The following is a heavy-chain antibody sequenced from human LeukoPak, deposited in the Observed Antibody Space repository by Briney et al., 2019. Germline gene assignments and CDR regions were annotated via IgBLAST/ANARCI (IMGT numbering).Heavy chain of an antibody. V-gene: IGHV1-8*03. J-gene: IGHJ5*02. CDR1: GYTLTSYD. CDR2: MNPHSGNT. Sequence: GASVKVSCKASGYTLTSYDINWVRQATGQGLEWMGWMNPHSGNTGYAQKFQGRVTITRNTSISTAYMELSSLRSEDTAIYYCARERLVRGSNHNWFDPWGQGTLVTVSS. CDR3: ARERLVRGSNHNWFDP. D-gene: IGHD3-10*01.